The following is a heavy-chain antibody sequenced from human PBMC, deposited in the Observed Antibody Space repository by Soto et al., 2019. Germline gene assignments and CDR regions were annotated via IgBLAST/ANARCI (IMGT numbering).Heavy chain of an antibody. CDR3: AKDRAMELVHPFDI. J-gene: IGHJ3*02. CDR1: GFTFDDYA. V-gene: IGHV3-9*01. CDR2: ISWNSGSI. D-gene: IGHD6-6*01. Sequence: GGSLRLSCAASGFTFDDYAMHWVRQAPGKGLEWVSGISWNSGSIGYADSVKGRFTISRDNAKNSLYLQMNSLRAEDTALYYCAKDRAMELVHPFDIWGQGTMVTVSS.